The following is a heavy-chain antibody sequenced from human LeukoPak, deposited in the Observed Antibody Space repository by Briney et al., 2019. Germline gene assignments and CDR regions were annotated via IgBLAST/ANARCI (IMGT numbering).Heavy chain of an antibody. CDR3: VRGRAWFDP. CDR2: IYYSGNT. J-gene: IGHJ5*02. CDR1: GGSISSYY. D-gene: IGHD3-10*01. V-gene: IGHV4-59*01. Sequence: SETLSLTCTVSGGSISSYYWSWIRQSPGEGLEWIGYIYYSGNTNYNSSLESRVTISVDTSKNQFSLRLNSVTAADTAVYYCVRGRAWFDPWGQGTLVTVSS.